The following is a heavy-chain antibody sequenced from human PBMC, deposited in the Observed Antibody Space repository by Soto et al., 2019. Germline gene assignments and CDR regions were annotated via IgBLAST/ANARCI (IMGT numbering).Heavy chain of an antibody. CDR2: MYNTGST. CDR1: GGSISRYY. J-gene: IGHJ6*02. Sequence: QVQLQESGPGLVKPSETLSLTCTVSGGSISRYYWSWIRQPPGKGLEWIGYMYNTGSTVYNPPFKSRGTISVDXPXNXFSLKLNSVTAADTAVYYCARDLWGYCGTDCYPLDVWGQGTTVTVSS. V-gene: IGHV4-59*01. CDR3: ARDLWGYCGTDCYPLDV. D-gene: IGHD2-21*02.